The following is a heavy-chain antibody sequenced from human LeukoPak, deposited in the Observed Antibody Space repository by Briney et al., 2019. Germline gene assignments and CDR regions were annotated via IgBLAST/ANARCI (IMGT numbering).Heavy chain of an antibody. Sequence: GASVKVSCKASGYTFTSYAMHWVRQAPGQRLEWMGWINAGNGNTKYSQKFQGRVTITRDTSASTAYMELSSLRSEDTAVYYCARDRLLGYFDWSPSDAFDIWGQGTMVTVSS. J-gene: IGHJ3*02. CDR1: GYTFTSYA. V-gene: IGHV1-3*01. CDR3: ARDRLLGYFDWSPSDAFDI. CDR2: INAGNGNT. D-gene: IGHD3-9*01.